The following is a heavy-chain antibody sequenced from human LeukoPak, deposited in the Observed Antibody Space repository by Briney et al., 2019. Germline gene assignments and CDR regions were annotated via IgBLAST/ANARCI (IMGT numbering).Heavy chain of an antibody. Sequence: GGSRRLSCAGSGFTLRSNGRNGVGKAPGKGREGVAVIWYDGSNKYYADSVKGRFTISRDNSKNTLYLQMNSLRAEDTAVYYCARDYYGSIDYWGQGTLVTVSS. CDR3: ARDYYGSIDY. CDR2: IWYDGSNK. D-gene: IGHD3-10*01. V-gene: IGHV3-33*01. J-gene: IGHJ4*02. CDR1: GFTLRSNG.